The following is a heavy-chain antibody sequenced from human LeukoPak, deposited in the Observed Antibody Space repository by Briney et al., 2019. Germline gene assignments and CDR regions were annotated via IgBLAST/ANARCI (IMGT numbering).Heavy chain of an antibody. CDR3: AREYTAMAYDY. Sequence: AGGSLRLSCVASGFAFSDDSMNWVRQPPGKGLEWVSSISSTSKYIYYADSVKGRFTISRDNAKNSLFLQMNNLRVDDSAVYYCAREYTAMAYDYWGQGNLVTVSS. V-gene: IGHV3-21*01. CDR2: ISSTSKYI. CDR1: GFAFSDDS. J-gene: IGHJ4*02. D-gene: IGHD5-18*01.